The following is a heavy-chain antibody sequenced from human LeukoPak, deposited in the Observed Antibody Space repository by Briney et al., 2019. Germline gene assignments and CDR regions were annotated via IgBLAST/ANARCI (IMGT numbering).Heavy chain of an antibody. J-gene: IGHJ4*02. CDR3: ARDGGLHTNFDY. CDR2: TKPDGSAE. CDR1: GFSFRNYW. V-gene: IGHV3-7*01. Sequence: GGSLRLSCAASGFSFRNYWMGWVRQAPGKGLEWVANTKPDGSAEYYADSVRGRFTASRDNANNLLYLQMNRLRAEDTAVYYCARDGGLHTNFDYWGQGTLLAVSS. D-gene: IGHD2-15*01.